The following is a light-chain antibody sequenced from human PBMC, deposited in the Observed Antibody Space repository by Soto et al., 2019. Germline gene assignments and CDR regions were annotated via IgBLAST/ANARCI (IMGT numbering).Light chain of an antibody. J-gene: IGKJ3*01. CDR2: DAS. Sequence: IKMYISPSTLSANDGDRVTITCRASQSISSWLAWYQQKPGKAPKLLIYDASSLESGVPSRFSGRGSGTEFTLTICCLQPDDIATYYCVQYFLYWTFCHGTIVDVK. V-gene: IGKV1-5*01. CDR1: QSISSW. CDR3: VQYFLYWT.